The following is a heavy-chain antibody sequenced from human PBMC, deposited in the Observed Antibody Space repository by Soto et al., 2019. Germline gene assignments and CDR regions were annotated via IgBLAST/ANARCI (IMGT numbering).Heavy chain of an antibody. Sequence: TLSLACTVSGGSVSSGDYYWSWIRQPPGKGLEWIGYIYYSGSTYYNPSLKSRVTISVDTSKNQFSLKLSSVTAADTAVYYCARHSSLDYYDSSGYFHSYYYYGMAASGQGTTVTDSS. J-gene: IGHJ6*02. D-gene: IGHD3-22*01. CDR1: GGSVSSGDYY. CDR3: ARHSSLDYYDSSGYFHSYYYYGMAA. V-gene: IGHV4-30-4*01. CDR2: IYYSGST.